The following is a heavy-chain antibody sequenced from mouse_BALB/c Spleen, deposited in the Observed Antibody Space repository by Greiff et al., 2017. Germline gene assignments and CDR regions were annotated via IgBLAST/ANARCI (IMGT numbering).Heavy chain of an antibody. D-gene: IGHD1-1*01. CDR2: IYPSDSYT. CDR3: TRGVYYGSSPSFDY. J-gene: IGHJ2*01. V-gene: IGHV1-69*02. CDR1: GYTFTSYW. Sequence: QVQLQQPGAELVRPGASVKLSCKASGYTFTSYWINWVKQRPGQGLEWIGNIYPSDSYTNYNQKFKDKATLTVDKSSSTAYMQLSSPTSEDSAVYYCTRGVYYGSSPSFDYWGQGTTLTVSS.